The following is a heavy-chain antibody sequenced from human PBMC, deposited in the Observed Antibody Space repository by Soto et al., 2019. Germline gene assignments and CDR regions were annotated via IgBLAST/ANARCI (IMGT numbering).Heavy chain of an antibody. CDR3: VRALPYSSGWYTTVGFDY. CDR2: ITSSGSTI. D-gene: IGHD6-19*01. Sequence: VQLVESGGGLVKPGGSLRLSCAASGFTFSDYYMSWIRRAPGKGLEWISYITSSGSTISYANSVKGRFTISRDKAKNSLYLQMNSLRAEDTAVYYCVRALPYSSGWYTTVGFDYWGQGTLVTVSS. V-gene: IGHV3-11*01. J-gene: IGHJ4*02. CDR1: GFTFSDYY.